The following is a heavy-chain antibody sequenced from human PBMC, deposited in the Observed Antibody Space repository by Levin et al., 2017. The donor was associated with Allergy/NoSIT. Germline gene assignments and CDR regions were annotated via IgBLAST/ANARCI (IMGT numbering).Heavy chain of an antibody. J-gene: IGHJ4*02. D-gene: IGHD1-14*01. CDR2: IYYSGST. V-gene: IGHV4-59*08. CDR3: ARNHYAYDS. CDR1: GGSISSYY. Sequence: SETLSLTCTVSGGSISSYYWSWIRQPPGKGLEWIGYIYYSGSTNYNPSLKSRVTISVDTSKNQFSLNLNSVTAADTAVYYCARNHYAYDSWGQGTLVAVSS.